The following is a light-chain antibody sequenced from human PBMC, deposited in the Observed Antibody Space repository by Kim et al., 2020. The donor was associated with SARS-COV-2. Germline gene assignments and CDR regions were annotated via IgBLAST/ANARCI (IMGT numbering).Light chain of an antibody. CDR2: AAT. CDR1: QSVSNSY. J-gene: IGKJ4*01. Sequence: SPGDSATCSCRASQSVSNSYLAWYQQKPGQAPRLLIFAATSRATGIPDRFSGSGSGTDFTLTISGLEPEDFAVYYCQQYSRPPLTFGGGTKVEIK. CDR3: QQYSRPPLT. V-gene: IGKV3-20*01.